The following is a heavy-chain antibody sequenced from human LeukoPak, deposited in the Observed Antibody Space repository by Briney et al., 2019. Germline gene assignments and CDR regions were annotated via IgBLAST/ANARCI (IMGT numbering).Heavy chain of an antibody. CDR3: ARNEMGLLRGAYYYYMDV. CDR1: GGTFSSYA. V-gene: IGHV1-69*06. J-gene: IGHJ6*03. D-gene: IGHD2-15*01. CDR2: IIPIFGTA. Sequence: GASVKVSCKASGGTFSSYAISWVRQAPGQGLEWMGGIIPIFGTANYAQKFQGRVTITADKSTSTAYMELSSLRSEDTAVYYCARNEMGLLRGAYYYYMDVWGKGTTVTVSS.